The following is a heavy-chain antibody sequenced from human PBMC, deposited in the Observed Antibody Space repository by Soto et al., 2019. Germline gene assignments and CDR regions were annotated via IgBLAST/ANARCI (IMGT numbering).Heavy chain of an antibody. D-gene: IGHD4-17*01. V-gene: IGHV1-46*03. CDR3: ARSSPYGDFSWYFDN. CDR1: GYTFTSYH. CDR2: INSSGGST. Sequence: VTFSCKAFGYTFTSYHMHWVRQATRQGIEWMGIINSSGGSTSYAQKFQGRVTMSRDTSTSTVYMELSSLRSEDTAVYYCARSSPYGDFSWYFDNWGQGTLVTAPQ. J-gene: IGHJ4*02.